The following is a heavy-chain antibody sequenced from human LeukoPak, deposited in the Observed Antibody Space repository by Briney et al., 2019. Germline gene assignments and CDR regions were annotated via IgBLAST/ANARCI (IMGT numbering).Heavy chain of an antibody. CDR3: ARHKGAYSSTWYFAFDI. J-gene: IGHJ3*02. CDR1: GGSISPYY. V-gene: IGHV4-59*01. D-gene: IGHD6-13*01. CDR2: IYYSGST. Sequence: SETLSLTCTVSGGSISPYYWSWIRQPPGKGLEWIGYIYYSGSTNYNPSLKSRVTISLDTSKNQFSLKLSSVTAADTAVYYCARHKGAYSSTWYFAFDIWGQGTMVTVSS.